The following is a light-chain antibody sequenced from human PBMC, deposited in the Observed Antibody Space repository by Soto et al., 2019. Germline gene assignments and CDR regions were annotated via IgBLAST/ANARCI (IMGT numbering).Light chain of an antibody. CDR3: CSCARSNTHVI. V-gene: IGLV2-23*02. CDR1: SSDVGSYNL. J-gene: IGLJ2*01. CDR2: EVT. Sequence: QPVLTQPASVSGSPGQSITISCTGTSSDVGSYNLVSWYQQHPGKAPKLMIYEVTKRPSGVSNRFSGSNSGNTASLTISGLQADDEANYYCSCARSNTHVIFGGGTKVTVL.